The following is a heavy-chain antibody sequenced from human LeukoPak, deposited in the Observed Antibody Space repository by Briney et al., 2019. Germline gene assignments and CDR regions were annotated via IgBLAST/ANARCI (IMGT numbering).Heavy chain of an antibody. V-gene: IGHV3-66*01. J-gene: IGHJ4*02. CDR3: ARDSNEQQLAYEY. Sequence: GGSLRLSCAASGFTVSSNYMNWVRQAPGKGLEWVSVLYADGGTAYADSVKGRFTVSRDNSKNTLYLQMNSLRVEDTAVYYCARDSNEQQLAYEYWGQGTLVTVSS. D-gene: IGHD6-13*01. CDR2: LYADGGT. CDR1: GFTVSSNY.